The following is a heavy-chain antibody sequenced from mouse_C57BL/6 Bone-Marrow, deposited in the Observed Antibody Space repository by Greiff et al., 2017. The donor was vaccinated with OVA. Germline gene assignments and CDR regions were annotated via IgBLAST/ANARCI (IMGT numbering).Heavy chain of an antibody. J-gene: IGHJ3*01. CDR2: INPSTGGT. Sequence: VQLQQSGPELVKPGASVQISCKASGYSFTGYYMNWVKQSPEKSLEWIGEINPSTGGTTYNQKFNAKATLTVDKSSSTAYMQLKILTAEDSAVYSGARGGTSPFAYWGQGTLVTVSA. CDR1: GYSFTGYY. V-gene: IGHV1-42*01. CDR3: ARGGTSPFAY. D-gene: IGHD3-3*01.